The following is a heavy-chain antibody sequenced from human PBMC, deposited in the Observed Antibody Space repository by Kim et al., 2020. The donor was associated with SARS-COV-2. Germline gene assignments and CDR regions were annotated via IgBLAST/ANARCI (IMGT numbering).Heavy chain of an antibody. CDR1: GGSVSSGSYY. J-gene: IGHJ4*02. V-gene: IGHV4-61*01. CDR3: ATSLSSAYYSFDS. Sequence: SETLSLTCAVSGGSVSSGSYYCNWIRQPPGKGLEWIGYIYYSGSTNYYPSLKSRVTISLDTSKNQFSLKLSSVTAADTAVYYCATSLSSAYYSFDSWGQGTLVTVSS. D-gene: IGHD3-22*01. CDR2: IYYSGST.